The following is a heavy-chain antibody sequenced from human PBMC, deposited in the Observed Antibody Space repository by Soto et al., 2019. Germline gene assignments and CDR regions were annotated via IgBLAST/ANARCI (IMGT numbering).Heavy chain of an antibody. D-gene: IGHD2-15*01. CDR1: GYTFTGYY. V-gene: IGHV1-2*04. J-gene: IGHJ3*02. Sequence: GASVKVSCEASGYTFTGYYMHCVRQAPGQGLEWMGWINPNSGGTNYAQKFQGWVTMTRDTSISTAYMELSRLRSDDTAVYYCARGACSGGSCYRTDALDIWGQGTMVTVSS. CDR3: ARGACSGGSCYRTDALDI. CDR2: INPNSGGT.